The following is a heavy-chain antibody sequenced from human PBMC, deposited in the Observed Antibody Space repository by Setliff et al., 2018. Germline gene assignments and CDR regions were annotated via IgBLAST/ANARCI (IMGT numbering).Heavy chain of an antibody. Sequence: GGSLRLSCAASGFTFSTYWMSWVRQAPGKGLEWVANIKQDGSEKYYVDSVKGRFTISRDNAKNSLYLQMNSLRAEDTAVYYCALDGPYYYYGMDVWGQGTTVTVS. CDR3: ALDGPYYYYGMDV. CDR2: IKQDGSEK. V-gene: IGHV3-7*01. CDR1: GFTFSTYW. J-gene: IGHJ6*02.